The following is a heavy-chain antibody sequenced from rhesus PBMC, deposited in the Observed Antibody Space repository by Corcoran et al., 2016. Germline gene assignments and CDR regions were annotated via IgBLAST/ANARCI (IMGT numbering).Heavy chain of an antibody. Sequence: QVQLQESGPGLVKPSETLSLTCAVSGGSISSDYYYWSWIRQPPGKGLEWIGYITYSGSTNYNPSLKSRVTISRDTSKNQFSLNLNSVTAADTAVYYCAKSLPLAAAGPFDYWGQGVVVTVSS. V-gene: IGHV4-122*02. J-gene: IGHJ4*01. CDR2: ITYSGST. CDR1: GGSISSDYYY. CDR3: AKSLPLAAAGPFDY. D-gene: IGHD6S26*01.